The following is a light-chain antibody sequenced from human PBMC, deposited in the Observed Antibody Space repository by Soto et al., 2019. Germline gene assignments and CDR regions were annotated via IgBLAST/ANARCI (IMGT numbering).Light chain of an antibody. CDR3: SSYTSSSTLLYV. CDR1: SSDVGGYKF. J-gene: IGLJ1*01. Sequence: QSALTQPPSASGSPGQSVTISCTGTSSDVGGYKFVSWYQQHPGKAPKLMIYEVSNRPSGVSNRFSGSKSGNTASLTISGLQAEDEADYYCSSYTSSSTLLYVFGTGTKVTVL. V-gene: IGLV2-14*01. CDR2: EVS.